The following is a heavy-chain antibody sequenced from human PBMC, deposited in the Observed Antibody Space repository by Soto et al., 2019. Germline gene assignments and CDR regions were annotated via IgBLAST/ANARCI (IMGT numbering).Heavy chain of an antibody. J-gene: IGHJ4*02. Sequence: VQLVQSGAEVKKPGASVKVSCKASGYTFTSYAMHWVHQAPGQRLEWMGWINAGNGNTKYSQKLQGRVTITRDPTAITAYMELSSLRSEDTAVYYCAMQGAVAGTYFDYWGQGTLVTVSS. D-gene: IGHD6-19*01. V-gene: IGHV1-3*01. CDR1: GYTFTSYA. CDR3: AMQGAVAGTYFDY. CDR2: INAGNGNT.